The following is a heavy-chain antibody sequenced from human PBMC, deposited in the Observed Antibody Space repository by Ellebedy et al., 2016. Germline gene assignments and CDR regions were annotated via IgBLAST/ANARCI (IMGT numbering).Heavy chain of an antibody. D-gene: IGHD5-12*01. CDR2: IYPGDSNT. CDR3: ARRPSYEDDAFDI. CDR1: GYSFTSYW. Sequence: GESLKISCKGSGYSFTSYWIGWVRQMPGQGLEWMGIIYPGDSNTTYSPSFQGQVTISDDKSISAAYLQWNSLKASDTAMYYCARRPSYEDDAFDIWGQGTMVTVSS. V-gene: IGHV5-51*01. J-gene: IGHJ3*02.